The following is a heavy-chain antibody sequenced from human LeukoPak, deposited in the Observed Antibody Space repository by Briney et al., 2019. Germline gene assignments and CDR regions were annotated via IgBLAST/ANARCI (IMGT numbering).Heavy chain of an antibody. CDR3: ARDHYYDSPHLSYFDY. Sequence: SETLSLACTVSGVSISSYYWSWIRQPPGKGLEWIGYIYYSGSTNYNPSLKSRVTISVDTSKNQFSLKLSSVTAADTAVYYCARDHYYDSPHLSYFDYWGQGTLVTVSS. V-gene: IGHV4-59*01. CDR2: IYYSGST. D-gene: IGHD3-22*01. J-gene: IGHJ4*02. CDR1: GVSISSYY.